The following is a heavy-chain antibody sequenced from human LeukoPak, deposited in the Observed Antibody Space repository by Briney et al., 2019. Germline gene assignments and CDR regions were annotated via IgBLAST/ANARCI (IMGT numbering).Heavy chain of an antibody. J-gene: IGHJ5*02. V-gene: IGHV3-20*01. D-gene: IGHD2-2*01. CDR2: IIFNGGST. CDR3: IVVVPAAARNNWFDH. Sequence: IIFNGGSTYYANSVKGRFTIYRDNDKNSLYLQMNSLRADDTDPSGDIVVVPAAARNNWFDHWGQGTLVTVSS.